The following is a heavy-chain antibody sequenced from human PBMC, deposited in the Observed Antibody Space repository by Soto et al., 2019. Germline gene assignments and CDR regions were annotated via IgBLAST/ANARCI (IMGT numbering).Heavy chain of an antibody. D-gene: IGHD6-19*01. CDR1: GYSISSGYY. CDR2: IYHSGST. CDR3: ARDLAAVAMDY. J-gene: IGHJ4*02. Sequence: PSETLSLTCAVSGYSISSGYYWGWIRQPPGKGLEWIGSIYHSGSTYYNPSLKSRVTISVDTSKNQFSLKLSSVTAADTAVYYCARDLAAVAMDYWGQGTLVTVSS. V-gene: IGHV4-38-2*02.